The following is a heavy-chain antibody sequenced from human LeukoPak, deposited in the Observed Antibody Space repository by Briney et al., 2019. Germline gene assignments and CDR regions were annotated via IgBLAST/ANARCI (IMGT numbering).Heavy chain of an antibody. J-gene: IGHJ6*03. CDR2: IYHSGST. CDR3: ARVYGSGRPSDYYYYYMDV. Sequence: SETLSLTCTVSGGSISSGGYYWSWIRQPPGKGLEWIGYIYHSGSTYYNPSLKSRVTISVDRSKNQFSLKLSSVTAADTAVYYCARVYGSGRPSDYYYYYMDVWGKGTTVTVSS. V-gene: IGHV4-30-2*01. D-gene: IGHD3-10*01. CDR1: GGSISSGGYY.